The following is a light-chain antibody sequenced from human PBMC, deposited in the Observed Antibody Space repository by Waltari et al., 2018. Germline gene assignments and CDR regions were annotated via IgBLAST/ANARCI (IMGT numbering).Light chain of an antibody. CDR3: SSYTSSITPFV. J-gene: IGLJ1*01. CDR2: DGT. CDR1: SRDVGGFDY. Sequence: QSALAQPASVSGSPGQSITISCTGTSRDVGGFDYVSWYQQHPGQAPKLMIYDGTDRTSGVSHRLSGSKSGNTASLSISGRRAEDEADYYCSSYTSSITPFVFGTGTKVTVL. V-gene: IGLV2-14*03.